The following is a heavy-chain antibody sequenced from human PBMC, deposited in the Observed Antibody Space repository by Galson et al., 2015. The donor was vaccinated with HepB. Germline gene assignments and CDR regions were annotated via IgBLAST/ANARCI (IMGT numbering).Heavy chain of an antibody. CDR2: ISYDGSKK. CDR3: ARAQSGHYYGSYYYYGMDV. J-gene: IGHJ6*02. D-gene: IGHD3-10*01. Sequence: SLRLSCAASGFTFSTYGMHWVRQAPGKGLEWVAVISYDGSKKYYADSVKGRFTISRDNSKNTLYLQMNSLRAEDTAVYYCARAQSGHYYGSYYYYGMDVWGQGTTVTVSS. V-gene: IGHV3-30*03. CDR1: GFTFSTYG.